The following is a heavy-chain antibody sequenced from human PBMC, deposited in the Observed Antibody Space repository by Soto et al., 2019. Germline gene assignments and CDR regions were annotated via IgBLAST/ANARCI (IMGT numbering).Heavy chain of an antibody. CDR3: ARDFSCEVSSGYSDYYYYGMDV. CDR1: GYTFTSYA. J-gene: IGHJ6*02. Sequence: QVQLVQSGAEVKKPGASVKVSCKSSGYTFTSYAVHWVRQAPGQRLEWMAWINAGNGNTKYSQKFQGRVTITRDTSASRAYLVLGSLGSEDTAVYFCARDFSCEVSSGYSDYYYYGMDVWGQGTTVTVSS. CDR2: INAGNGNT. V-gene: IGHV1-3*01. D-gene: IGHD3-22*01.